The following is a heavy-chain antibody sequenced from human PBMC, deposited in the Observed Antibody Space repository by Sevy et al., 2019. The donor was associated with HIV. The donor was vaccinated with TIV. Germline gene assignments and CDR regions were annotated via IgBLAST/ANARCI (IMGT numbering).Heavy chain of an antibody. Sequence: GGSLRLSCEASGFTVSGNYMAWVRLAPGKGLEWVSLIDSGGSTYYADSVKGRFTISRDNAKNTLYLRMNPLRAEETAVYFCARDRYYVASGYYYYYYGMDVWGQGTTVTVSS. J-gene: IGHJ6*02. D-gene: IGHD3-22*01. CDR3: ARDRYYVASGYYYYYYGMDV. V-gene: IGHV3-66*01. CDR2: IDSGGST. CDR1: GFTVSGNY.